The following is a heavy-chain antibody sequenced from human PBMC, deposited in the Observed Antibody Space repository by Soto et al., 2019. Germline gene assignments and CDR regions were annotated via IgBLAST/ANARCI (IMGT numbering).Heavy chain of an antibody. V-gene: IGHV4-59*01. D-gene: IGHD3-16*02. CDR2: IHYSGST. Sequence: QVQLQESGPGLVKPSETLSLTCTVSGGSISTYYWSWLRQPPGKGLEWIGYIHYSGSTNYNPSLKSRVTMSVDTSKNQFSLKLSSVTAADTAVYFCARGKIVGPWGQGTLVTVSS. CDR1: GGSISTYY. J-gene: IGHJ5*02. CDR3: ARGKIVGP.